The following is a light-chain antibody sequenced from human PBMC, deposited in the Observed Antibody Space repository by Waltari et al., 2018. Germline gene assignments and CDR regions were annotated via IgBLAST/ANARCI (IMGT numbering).Light chain of an antibody. CDR1: QSVSRA. J-gene: IGKJ1*01. V-gene: IGKV3-20*01. Sequence: EIVLTQSPGTLSLSPGGRATLSSRASQSVSRALAWYQQKPGQAPRLLIYAASTRATGVPDRFSGSGSGTDVSLTISRLDPEDFAVYYCQHYVNLPVTFGQGTKVEI. CDR2: AAS. CDR3: QHYVNLPVT.